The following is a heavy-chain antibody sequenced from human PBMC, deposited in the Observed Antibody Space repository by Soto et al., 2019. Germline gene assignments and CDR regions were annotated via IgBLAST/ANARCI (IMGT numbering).Heavy chain of an antibody. CDR3: ARHDNSVNKWFDP. V-gene: IGHV4-30-2*03. CDR2: IYDSGST. D-gene: IGHD3-10*01. Sequence: SETLSLTCAVSGGSISSGGYSWSWIRQPPGKGLEWIGSIYDSGSTYYNSSLKSRVTISVDTSKNQFSLKLTSVTAADTALYYCARHDNSVNKWFDPWGQGTLVTVSS. J-gene: IGHJ5*02. CDR1: GGSISSGGYS.